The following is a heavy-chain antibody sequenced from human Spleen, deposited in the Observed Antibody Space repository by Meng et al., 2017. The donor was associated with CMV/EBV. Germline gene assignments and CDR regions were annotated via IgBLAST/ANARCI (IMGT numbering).Heavy chain of an antibody. CDR1: GLSLTTSEMC. CDR2: IDWDDAK. V-gene: IGHV2-70*01. Sequence: TQTLTLTCTFSGLSLTTSEMCASWIRQPPGEALEWLALIDWDDAKYYSTSLKTRLTISKDTSKNQAVLTMTNMDPVDTATYYCARFCRSSGWSTSDYWGQGALVTVSS. J-gene: IGHJ4*02. CDR3: ARFCRSSGWSTSDY. D-gene: IGHD6-19*01.